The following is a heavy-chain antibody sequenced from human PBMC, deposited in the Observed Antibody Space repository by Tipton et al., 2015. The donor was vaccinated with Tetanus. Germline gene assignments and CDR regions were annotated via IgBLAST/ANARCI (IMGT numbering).Heavy chain of an antibody. V-gene: IGHV4-59*02. CDR3: ARGLPREPFYLDY. CDR1: GDSVSGYY. CDR2: VYYTALT. D-gene: IGHD1-26*01. Sequence: TLSLTCTVSGDSVSGYYWSWIRQPPGKGLEWVGYVYYTALTSYTPSLDSRLTISVDTAKNHFSLNLTSVTAADTAVYFCARGLPREPFYLDYWGQGKQVTVSS. J-gene: IGHJ4*02.